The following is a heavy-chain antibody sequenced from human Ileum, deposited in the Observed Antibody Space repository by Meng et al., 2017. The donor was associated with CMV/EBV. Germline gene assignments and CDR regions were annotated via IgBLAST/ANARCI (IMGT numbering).Heavy chain of an antibody. V-gene: IGHV3-7*01. CDR2: IKQDGSEK. CDR3: ARDLYCTNGVCSYYHYGMDV. J-gene: IGHJ6*02. D-gene: IGHD2-8*01. CDR1: GFTFSSYW. Sequence: GESLKISCAASGFTFSSYWMSWVRQAPGKGLEWVANIKQDGSEKYYVDSVKGRFTISRDNAKNSLYLQMNSLRAEDSAVYYCARDLYCTNGVCSYYHYGMDVWGQGTTVTVSS.